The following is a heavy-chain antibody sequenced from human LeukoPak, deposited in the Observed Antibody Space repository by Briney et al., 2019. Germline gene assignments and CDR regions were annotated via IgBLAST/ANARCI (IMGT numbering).Heavy chain of an antibody. V-gene: IGHV1-2*02. Sequence: GASVKVSCKASGYTFTGYYMHWVRQAPGQGLEWMGWINPNSGGTNYAQKSQGRVTMTRDTSIRTAYMELSRLRSDDTAVYYCARQTFGTPDFDWLLSEYFDYWGQGTLVTVSS. CDR2: INPNSGGT. CDR1: GYTFTGYY. D-gene: IGHD3-9*01. CDR3: ARQTFGTPDFDWLLSEYFDY. J-gene: IGHJ4*02.